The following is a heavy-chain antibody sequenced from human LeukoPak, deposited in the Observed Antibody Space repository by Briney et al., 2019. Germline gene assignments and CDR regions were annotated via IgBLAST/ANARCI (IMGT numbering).Heavy chain of an antibody. CDR2: IKNDGSDT. D-gene: IGHD6-13*01. J-gene: IGHJ4*02. CDR1: GFTFSSYW. V-gene: IGHV3-74*01. Sequence: GGSLRLSCAASGFTFSSYWMSWVRQAPGKGLVWVSRIKNDGSDTTYADSVKGRFTISRDNAKNTLYLQMNSLRAEDTAIYYCTRGGSSWFYFDYWGQGTLVTVSS. CDR3: TRGGSSWFYFDY.